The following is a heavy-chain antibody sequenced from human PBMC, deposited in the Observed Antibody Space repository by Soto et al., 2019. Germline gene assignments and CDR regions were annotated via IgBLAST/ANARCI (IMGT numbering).Heavy chain of an antibody. Sequence: GSLRLSCAASGFTFSSYAMSWVRQAPGKGLEWVSAISGSGGSTYYADSVKGRFTISRDNSKNTLYLQMNSLGAEDTGLYYCASGADYNTNYIPFDPWGQGTLVTVSS. CDR1: GFTFSSYA. CDR3: ASGADYNTNYIPFDP. CDR2: ISGSGGST. D-gene: IGHD3-10*01. J-gene: IGHJ5*02. V-gene: IGHV3-23*01.